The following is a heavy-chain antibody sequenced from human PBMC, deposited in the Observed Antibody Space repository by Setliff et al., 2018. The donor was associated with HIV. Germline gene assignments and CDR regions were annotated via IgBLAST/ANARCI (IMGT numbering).Heavy chain of an antibody. Sequence: ASVKVSCKVSGYTLTEVSIHWVRQAPGKGLEWMGRINPNSGGTNYAQKFQGRVTMTRDTSTSTVYMELSSLRSEDTAVYYCAVLWFGDRVTYFQHWGQGTLVTVSS. J-gene: IGHJ1*01. CDR2: INPNSGGT. D-gene: IGHD3-10*01. CDR1: GYTLTEVS. V-gene: IGHV1-2*06. CDR3: AVLWFGDRVTYFQH.